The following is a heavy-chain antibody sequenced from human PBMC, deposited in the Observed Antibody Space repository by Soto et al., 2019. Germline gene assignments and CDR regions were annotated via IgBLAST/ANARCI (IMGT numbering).Heavy chain of an antibody. V-gene: IGHV1-18*04. CDR3: AMDYGDRPEYFKH. CDR1: GYTFPSYG. J-gene: IGHJ1*01. D-gene: IGHD4-17*01. CDR2: ISPLKGRT. Sequence: QVPLVQSGPDLKRPGASMKVSCKASGYTFPSYGISCARHAPGQGLEWMAWISPLKGRTQYSQKAQGRVTLSTDTSSNTAYMEMTTLRVDDTAVYYCAMDYGDRPEYFKHWGQGTLVTVS.